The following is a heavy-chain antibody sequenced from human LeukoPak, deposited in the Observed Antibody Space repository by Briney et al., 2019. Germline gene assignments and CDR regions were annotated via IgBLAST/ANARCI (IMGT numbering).Heavy chain of an antibody. CDR3: AKDRARYYGSGSYLIDAFDI. J-gene: IGHJ3*02. CDR2: ISGSGGST. Sequence: GGSLRLSCAASGFTFSSYATSWVRQAPGKGLEWVSAISGSGGSTYYADSVKGRFTISRDNSKNTLYLQMNSLRAEDTAVYYCAKDRARYYGSGSYLIDAFDIWGQGTMVTVSS. CDR1: GFTFSSYA. V-gene: IGHV3-23*01. D-gene: IGHD3-10*01.